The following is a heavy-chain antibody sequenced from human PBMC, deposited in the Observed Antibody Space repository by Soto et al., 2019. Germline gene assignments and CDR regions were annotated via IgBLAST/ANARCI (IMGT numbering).Heavy chain of an antibody. V-gene: IGHV1-69*06. CDR3: ATILGGFFDF. J-gene: IGHJ4*02. D-gene: IGHD3-3*02. CDR1: GYTFTSYG. Sequence: SVKVSCKASGYTFTSYGISWVRQAPGQGLGWMGGIIPMSDTSRYAQKFEGRVTITADKSTKTAYMELSSLRSEDTAVYFCATILGGFFDFWGQGTLVTVSS. CDR2: IIPMSDTS.